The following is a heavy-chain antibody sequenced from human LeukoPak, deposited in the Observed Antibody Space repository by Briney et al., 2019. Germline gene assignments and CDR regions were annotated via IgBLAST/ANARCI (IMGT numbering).Heavy chain of an antibody. CDR1: LFYFRTYG. CDR2: IRYDGSKK. D-gene: IGHD5-12*01. J-gene: IGHJ4*02. CDR3: AEDLRGYSMGYLTDY. V-gene: IGHV3-30*02. Sequence: PGGSLRLSCSLSLFYFRTYGMEPDRQAPGKGLEWVAFIRYDGSKKYYADSVKGRFTISRDNSKNTLYLQMNSLRAEDTAVYYIAEDLRGYSMGYLTDYWGQGTLVTVSS.